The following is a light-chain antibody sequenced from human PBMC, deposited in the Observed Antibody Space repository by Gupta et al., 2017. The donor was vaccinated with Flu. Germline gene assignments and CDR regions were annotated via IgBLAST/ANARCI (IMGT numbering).Light chain of an antibody. V-gene: IGKV3-15*01. CDR3: QQYNTWHS. J-gene: IGKJ2*01. CDR1: QSISTT. Sequence: SPATLSVSPGERATLSCRANQSISTTLAWYQQRPGQAPRLLIYGASTRATGIPARFSGSGSGTEFILTISSLQSEDFAVYYCQQYNTWHSFGQGTKVEIK. CDR2: GAS.